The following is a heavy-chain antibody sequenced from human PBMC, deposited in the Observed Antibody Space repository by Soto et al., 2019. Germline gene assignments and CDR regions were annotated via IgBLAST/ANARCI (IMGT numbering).Heavy chain of an antibody. CDR1: GFTFSSYW. J-gene: IGHJ3*01. D-gene: IGHD6-13*01. V-gene: IGHV3-7*05. Sequence: EERLVESGGGLVQPGGSLRLSCAASGFTFSSYWMTWVRQAPGKGLEWVANIKKDESKKAYLDYVRGRFTISRDNAKNSLYLQMDSLTAEDTALYYCARDVSPGSSSWYFDAFDLWGQGTMVTVSS. CDR3: ARDVSPGSSSWYFDAFDL. CDR2: IKKDESKK.